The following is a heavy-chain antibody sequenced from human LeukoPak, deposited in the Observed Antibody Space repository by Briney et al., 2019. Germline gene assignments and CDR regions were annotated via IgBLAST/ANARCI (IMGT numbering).Heavy chain of an antibody. V-gene: IGHV3-30*03. CDR1: GFSFSGYG. CDR3: ARRGDCGSRSCLTDY. D-gene: IGHD2-15*01. Sequence: QPGGSLRLSCEASGFSFSGYGMHWVRQAPGKGLDWVAATSYDGTDKYYSDSVKGRFTISRDNSKNTLYLQMNNLRPEDAAIYYCARRGDCGSRSCLTDYWGQGTLVTVSS. CDR2: TSYDGTDK. J-gene: IGHJ4*02.